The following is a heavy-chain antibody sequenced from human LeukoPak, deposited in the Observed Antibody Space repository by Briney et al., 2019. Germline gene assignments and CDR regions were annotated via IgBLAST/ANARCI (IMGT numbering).Heavy chain of an antibody. Sequence: ASVKVSCKASGYTFTSYGISWVRQAPGQGLEWMGCISAYNGNTNYAQELQGRVTMTTDTSTSTAYMELRSLRSDDTAVYYCARVLHGDYGWFRYFDLWGRGTLVTVSS. V-gene: IGHV1-18*01. D-gene: IGHD4-17*01. CDR3: ARVLHGDYGWFRYFDL. CDR2: ISAYNGNT. CDR1: GYTFTSYG. J-gene: IGHJ2*01.